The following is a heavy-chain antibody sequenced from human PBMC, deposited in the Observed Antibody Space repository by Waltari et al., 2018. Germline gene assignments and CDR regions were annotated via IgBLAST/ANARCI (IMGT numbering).Heavy chain of an antibody. Sequence: QVQLVESGGGVVQPGRSLRLSCAASGFTFSSYGMHWVRQAPGKGLEWVAVIANDGSNKYYADSVKGRFTISRDNSKNTLYLQMNSLRAEDTAVYYCAKDQEFGDGDYPDYWGQGTLVTVSS. CDR2: IANDGSNK. V-gene: IGHV3-30*18. D-gene: IGHD4-17*01. J-gene: IGHJ4*02. CDR3: AKDQEFGDGDYPDY. CDR1: GFTFSSYG.